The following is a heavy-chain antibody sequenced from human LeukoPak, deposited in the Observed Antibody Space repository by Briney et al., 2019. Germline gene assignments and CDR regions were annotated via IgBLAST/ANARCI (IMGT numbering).Heavy chain of an antibody. CDR2: IHRSGSP. CDR3: AREILGGFNPGAY. CDR1: LDSTTSNF. J-gene: IGHJ4*02. D-gene: IGHD1-14*01. Sequence: SETLSLTCTVSLDSTTSNFWSWVRQPPGKGLEWIGEIHRSGSPNYNPSLQSRVTISIDRSRNQIVLGLSSVTAADTAVYYCAREILGGFNPGAYWGQGTLVTVSS. V-gene: IGHV4-4*02.